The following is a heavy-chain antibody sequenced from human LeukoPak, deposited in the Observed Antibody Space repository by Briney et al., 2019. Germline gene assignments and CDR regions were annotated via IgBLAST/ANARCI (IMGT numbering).Heavy chain of an antibody. Sequence: GGSLRLSCAASGVTFSGYSMNWVRQAPGKGLEWVSAITATSLHIYYADSVKGRFTISRDNAKNSLYLQMNSLRAEDTAVYYCARVLLAAAGPEYDYWGQGTLVTVSS. J-gene: IGHJ4*02. V-gene: IGHV3-21*01. CDR1: GVTFSGYS. CDR2: ITATSLHI. CDR3: ARVLLAAAGPEYDY. D-gene: IGHD6-13*01.